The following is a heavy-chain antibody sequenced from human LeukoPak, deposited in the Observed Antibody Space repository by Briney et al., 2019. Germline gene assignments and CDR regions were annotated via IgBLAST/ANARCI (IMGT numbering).Heavy chain of an antibody. CDR3: ARDLEYDFWSGYSPPYNWFDP. Sequence: SETLSLTCTVSGGSVSSSSYYWSWIRQPAGKGLEWIGRIYTSGSTNYNPSLKSRVTMSVDTSKNQFSLKLSSVTAADTAVYYCARDLEYDFWSGYSPPYNWFDPWGQGTLVTVSS. V-gene: IGHV4-61*02. J-gene: IGHJ5*02. CDR1: GGSVSSSSYY. CDR2: IYTSGST. D-gene: IGHD3-3*01.